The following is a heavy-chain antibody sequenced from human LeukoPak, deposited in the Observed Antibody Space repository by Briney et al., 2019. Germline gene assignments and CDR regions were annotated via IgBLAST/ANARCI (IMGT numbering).Heavy chain of an antibody. Sequence: PSETLSLTCAVYGGSFSGYYWSWIRQPPGKGLEWIGEINHSGSTNYNPSLKSRVTISVDTSKNQFSLKLSSVTAADTAVYYCARSSAAEGPTHNWFGPWGQGTLVTVPS. J-gene: IGHJ5*02. V-gene: IGHV4-34*01. CDR2: INHSGST. CDR3: ARSSAAEGPTHNWFGP. D-gene: IGHD6-13*01. CDR1: GGSFSGYY.